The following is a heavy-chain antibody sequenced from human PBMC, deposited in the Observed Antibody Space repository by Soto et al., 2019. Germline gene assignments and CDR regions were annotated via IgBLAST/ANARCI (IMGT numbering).Heavy chain of an antibody. D-gene: IGHD2-15*01. CDR1: GVTFSSYA. J-gene: IGHJ6*02. V-gene: IGHV1-69*01. CDR3: AIVDCSGGSSSRYYYYGMDV. Sequence: QVQLVQSGAEVKKPGSSVKVSCTASGVTFSSYAISWVRQAPGQGLEWMGGIIPIFGTANYAQKFQGRVTITADESTSTAYMELSRLRSEDTAVYYCAIVDCSGGSSSRYYYYGMDVWGQGTTVTVSS. CDR2: IIPIFGTA.